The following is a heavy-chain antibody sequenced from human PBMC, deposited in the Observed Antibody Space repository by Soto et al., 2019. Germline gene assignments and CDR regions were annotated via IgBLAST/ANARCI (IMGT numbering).Heavy chain of an antibody. CDR1: GFTFTSSA. J-gene: IGHJ4*02. CDR3: AADPSYYYDSSGYSDY. CDR2: IVVGSGNT. Sequence: GASVKVSCKASGFTFTSSAVQWVRQAREQRLEWIGWIVVGSGNTNYAQKFQERVTITRDMSTSTAYMELSSLRSEDTAVYYCAADPSYYYDSSGYSDYWGQGTLVTVSS. V-gene: IGHV1-58*01. D-gene: IGHD3-22*01.